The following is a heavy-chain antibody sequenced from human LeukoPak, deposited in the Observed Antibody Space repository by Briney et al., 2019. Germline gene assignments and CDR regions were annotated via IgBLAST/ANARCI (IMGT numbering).Heavy chain of an antibody. CDR2: IYYSGST. D-gene: IGHD2-2*01. V-gene: IGHV4-59*01. CDR3: ARAPLGYCSSTSRHYYYYYYMDV. Sequence: SETLSLTCTVSGGSISSYYWSWIRQPPGKGLEWIGYIYYSGSTNYNPSLKSRVTISVDTSKNQFSLKLSSVTAADTAVYYCARAPLGYCSSTSRHYYYYYYMDVWGKGTTVTVSS. CDR1: GGSISSYY. J-gene: IGHJ6*03.